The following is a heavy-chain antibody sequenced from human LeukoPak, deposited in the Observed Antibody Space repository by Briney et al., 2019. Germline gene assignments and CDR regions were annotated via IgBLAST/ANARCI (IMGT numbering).Heavy chain of an antibody. J-gene: IGHJ4*02. CDR1: GGSISSGGYY. CDR3: ARDSGSYYFDY. D-gene: IGHD1-26*01. Sequence: SQTLSLTCTVSGGSISSGGYYWRWIRQRPGKGLEWIGYISYSGSTYYNPSLKSRVTISVDTSKNQLSLKLSSVTAADTAVYYCARDSGSYYFDYWGQGTLVTVSS. CDR2: ISYSGST. V-gene: IGHV4-31*03.